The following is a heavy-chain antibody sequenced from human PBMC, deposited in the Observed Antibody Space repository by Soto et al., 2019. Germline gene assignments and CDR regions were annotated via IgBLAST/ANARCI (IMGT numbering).Heavy chain of an antibody. CDR1: GGSISSSSYY. CDR3: ARQGLELGGAYNWFDP. D-gene: IGHD1-7*01. Sequence: PSETLSLTCTVSGGSISSSSYYWGWIRQPPGKGLEWIGSIYYSGSTYYNPSLKSRVTISVDTSKNQFSLKLSSVTAADTAVYYCARQGLELGGAYNWFDPWGQGTLVTVSS. V-gene: IGHV4-39*01. CDR2: IYYSGST. J-gene: IGHJ5*02.